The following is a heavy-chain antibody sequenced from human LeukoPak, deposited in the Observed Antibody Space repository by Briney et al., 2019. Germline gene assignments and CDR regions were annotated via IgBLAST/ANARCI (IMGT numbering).Heavy chain of an antibody. Sequence: SETLSLTCTVSGGSISSDGFYWSWVRQHPGKGLEWIGYISYSGSTYYNPSLKSRVSVSLDTSKSQFSLKLTSVTAADTAVYFCARGPSYCDFWGQGTLVAVSS. J-gene: IGHJ4*02. CDR3: ARGPSYCDF. CDR2: ISYSGST. CDR1: GGSISSDGFY. V-gene: IGHV4-31*03.